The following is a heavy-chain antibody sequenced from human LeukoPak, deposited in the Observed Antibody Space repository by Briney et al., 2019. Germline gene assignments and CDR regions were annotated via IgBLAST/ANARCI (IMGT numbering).Heavy chain of an antibody. Sequence: GESLKISCKGSGYSFTSHWIGWVRQMPGKGLEWMGIIYPGDSDTRYSPSFQGQVTISADKSISTAYLQWSSLKASDTAMYYCARQYYDFWSGYRKNAFDIWGQGTMVTVSS. V-gene: IGHV5-51*01. CDR1: GYSFTSHW. CDR2: IYPGDSDT. D-gene: IGHD3-3*01. CDR3: ARQYYDFWSGYRKNAFDI. J-gene: IGHJ3*02.